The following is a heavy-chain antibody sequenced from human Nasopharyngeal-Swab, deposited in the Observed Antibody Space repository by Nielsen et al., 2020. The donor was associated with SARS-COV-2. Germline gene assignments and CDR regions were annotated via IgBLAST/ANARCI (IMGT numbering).Heavy chain of an antibody. CDR1: EFAFGSYW. Sequence: GEPLKISCAASEFAFGSYWMSWVRQAPGKGLEWVAHIKHDGSETYYVGSVEGRFTISRDDTKKSLFLQMHSLRPEDTAVYYCARDGQQQPGHWYYYMDVWGKGTTVTVSS. V-gene: IGHV3-7*01. CDR3: ARDGQQQPGHWYYYMDV. D-gene: IGHD6-13*01. J-gene: IGHJ6*03. CDR2: IKHDGSET.